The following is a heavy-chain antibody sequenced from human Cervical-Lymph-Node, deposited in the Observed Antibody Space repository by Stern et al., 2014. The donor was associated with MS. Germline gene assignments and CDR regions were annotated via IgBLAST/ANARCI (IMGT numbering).Heavy chain of an antibody. CDR3: AKGYDSGGYYFDY. D-gene: IGHD3-22*01. Sequence: EVQLVESGGGLVQPGGSLRLSCAASGFTFSSYAMSWVRQAPGKGLEWVSGISGSGRTYYAEAVKGRFSISRDNSKNTLFLLMNGLRAEDTAVYYCAKGYDSGGYYFDYWGQGTLVTVSS. CDR2: ISGSGRT. J-gene: IGHJ4*02. V-gene: IGHV3-23*04. CDR1: GFTFSSYA.